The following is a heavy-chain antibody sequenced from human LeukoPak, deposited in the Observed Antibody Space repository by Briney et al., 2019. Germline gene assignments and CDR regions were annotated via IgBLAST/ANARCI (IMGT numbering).Heavy chain of an antibody. CDR2: INGNSSYI. V-gene: IGHV3-21*01. J-gene: IGHJ6*02. Sequence: GGSLRLSRAPSVFTLSSYSMNGVRQAPGEGLEWVSCINGNSSYIYYADSVKGRFTLSRENAKNSLYLHRNSLRAEDTAVYYCASGRVGSYYYGMDVSGQGATVTASS. CDR1: VFTLSSYS. D-gene: IGHD1-26*01. CDR3: ASGRVGSYYYGMDV.